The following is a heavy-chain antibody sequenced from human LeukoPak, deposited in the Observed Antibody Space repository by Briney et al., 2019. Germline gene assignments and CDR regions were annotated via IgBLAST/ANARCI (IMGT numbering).Heavy chain of an antibody. CDR1: GGSFSGYY. CDR2: INHSGST. D-gene: IGHD3-3*01. CDR3: ARGHNDFWSGYPYYYYYYYMDV. Sequence: PSETLSLTCAVYGGSFSGYYWSWIRQPPGKGLEWIGEINHSGSTNYNPSLKSRVTISVDTSKNQFSLKLSSVTAADTAVYYCARGHNDFWSGYPYYYYYYYMDVWGKGTTVTVSS. J-gene: IGHJ6*03. V-gene: IGHV4-34*01.